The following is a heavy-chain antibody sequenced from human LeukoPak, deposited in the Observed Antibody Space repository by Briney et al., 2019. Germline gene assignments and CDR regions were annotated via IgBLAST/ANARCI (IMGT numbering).Heavy chain of an antibody. CDR2: IYYSGST. D-gene: IGHD4-17*01. CDR3: ARSYGPFDY. Sequence: SETLSLTCTVSGGSISGYYWSWIRQPPGKGLEWIGYIYYSGSTNYNPSLKSRVTISVDTSKNQFSLKLSSVTAADTAVYYCARSYGPFDYWGQGTLVTVSS. V-gene: IGHV4-59*01. CDR1: GGSISGYY. J-gene: IGHJ4*02.